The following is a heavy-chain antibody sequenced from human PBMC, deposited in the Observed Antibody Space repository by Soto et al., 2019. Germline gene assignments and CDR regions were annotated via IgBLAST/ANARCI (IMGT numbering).Heavy chain of an antibody. D-gene: IGHD2-2*01. CDR3: VRATTNWFDP. CDR2: STNKANSYTT. J-gene: IGHJ5*02. CDR1: GFTFSDHY. Sequence: PGGSLRLSCAASGFTFSDHYMDWVRQAPGEGLEWVGRSTNKANSYTTEYAASVKGRFTISRDDSKNSLCLQMNSLKTEDTAVYYCVRATTNWFDPWGQGTLVTVSS. V-gene: IGHV3-72*01.